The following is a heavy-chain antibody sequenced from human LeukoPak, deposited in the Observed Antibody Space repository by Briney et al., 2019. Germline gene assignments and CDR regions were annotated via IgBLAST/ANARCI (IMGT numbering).Heavy chain of an antibody. CDR1: GGSISSYY. D-gene: IGHD1-20*01. CDR3: ARWYNWNDHYYFDY. J-gene: IGHJ4*02. CDR2: IYYSGST. Sequence: SETLSLTCTVSGGSISSYYWSWVRQPPGKGLEWIGYIYYSGSTNYNPSLKSRVTISVDTSKNQFALKLSSVTAADTAVYYCARWYNWNDHYYFDYWGQGTLVTVSS. V-gene: IGHV4-59*08.